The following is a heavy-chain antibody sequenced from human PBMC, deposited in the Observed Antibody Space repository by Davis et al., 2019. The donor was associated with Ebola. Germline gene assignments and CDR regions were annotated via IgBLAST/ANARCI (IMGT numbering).Heavy chain of an antibody. J-gene: IGHJ4*02. CDR1: GFTFRSYA. CDR3: AKDRTTVGFDY. D-gene: IGHD4-23*01. V-gene: IGHV3-23*01. CDR2: VSGDGTT. Sequence: GGSLRLSCAASGFTFRSYAMSWVRQAPGKGLEWVSAVSGDGTTYSADPVKGRFTISRDNSKNTLYLQMNSLRAEDTAVYYCAKDRTTVGFDYWGQGTLVTVSS.